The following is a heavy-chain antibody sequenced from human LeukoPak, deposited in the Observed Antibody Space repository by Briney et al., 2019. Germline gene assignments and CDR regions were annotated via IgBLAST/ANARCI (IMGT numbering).Heavy chain of an antibody. D-gene: IGHD7-27*01. V-gene: IGHV3-11*04. CDR1: GFTFSDSY. CDR3: GRGHWGLDY. Sequence: PGGSLRLSCAASGFTFSDSYMTWIRQAPGKGLGWVSYTSNSGSSIYYADSVKGRFTTSRDNAKSSLYLQMNSLRAEDTAVYYCGRGHWGLDYWGQGALVTVSS. J-gene: IGHJ4*02. CDR2: TSNSGSSI.